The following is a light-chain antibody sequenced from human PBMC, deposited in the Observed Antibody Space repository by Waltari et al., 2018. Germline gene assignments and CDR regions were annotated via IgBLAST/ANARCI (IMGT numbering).Light chain of an antibody. CDR2: EAS. Sequence: DIQMTQSPSSLSASVGDTVTITCQASQSIGRSLAWYQQKPGKAPKPLINEASNLEDGVPSRFSGSRSGTDFILTINSLRPEDFATYHCQQYDSAPFTFGPGTKLDVK. CDR1: QSIGRS. J-gene: IGKJ3*01. CDR3: QQYDSAPFT. V-gene: IGKV1-5*01.